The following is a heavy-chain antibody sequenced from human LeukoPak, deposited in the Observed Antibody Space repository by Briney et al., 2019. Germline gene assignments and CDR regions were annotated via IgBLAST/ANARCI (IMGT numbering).Heavy chain of an antibody. CDR1: GFTFSSYA. CDR3: ARGAELLWFGEYPFYYMDV. D-gene: IGHD3-10*01. J-gene: IGHJ6*03. Sequence: GGSLRLSCAASGFTFSSYAMHWVRQAPGKGLEWVAVISYDGSSKYYADSVKGRFTISRDNSKNTLYLQMNSLRAEDTAVYYCARGAELLWFGEYPFYYMDVWGKGTTVTVSS. V-gene: IGHV3-30*04. CDR2: ISYDGSSK.